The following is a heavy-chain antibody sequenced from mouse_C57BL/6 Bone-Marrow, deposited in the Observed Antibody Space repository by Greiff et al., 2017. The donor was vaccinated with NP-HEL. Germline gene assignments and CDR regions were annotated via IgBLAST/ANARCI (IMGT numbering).Heavy chain of an antibody. J-gene: IGHJ2*01. CDR3: ARRLRNY. CDR2: IYPRSGNT. Sequence: VQLQQSGAELARPGASVKLSCKASGYTFTSYGISWVKQRTGQGLEWIGEIYPRSGNTYYNEKFKGKATLTADKSSSTAYMELRSLTSEDSAVYFCARRLRNYGGQGTTLTVSS. CDR1: GYTFTSYG. V-gene: IGHV1-81*01. D-gene: IGHD1-1*01.